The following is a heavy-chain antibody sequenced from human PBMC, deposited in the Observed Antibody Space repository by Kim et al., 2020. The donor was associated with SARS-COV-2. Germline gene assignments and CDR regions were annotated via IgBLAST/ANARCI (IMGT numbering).Heavy chain of an antibody. CDR3: ASYIAAGIGMDV. V-gene: IGHV3-21*01. D-gene: IGHD6-13*01. CDR2: ISSSSSYI. J-gene: IGHJ6*02. CDR1: GFTFSSYS. Sequence: GGSLRLSCAASGFTFSSYSMNWVRQAPGKGLEWVSSISSSSSYIYYADSVKGRFTISRDNAKNSLYLQMNSLRAEDTAVYYCASYIAAGIGMDVWGQGTTVTVSS.